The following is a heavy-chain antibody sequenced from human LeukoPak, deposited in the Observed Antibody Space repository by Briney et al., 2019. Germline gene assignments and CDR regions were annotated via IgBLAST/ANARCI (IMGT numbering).Heavy chain of an antibody. D-gene: IGHD2-8*01. V-gene: IGHV1-2*02. CDR1: GYTFTCYY. Sequence: GASVKVSFKASGYTFTCYYMHWVRQAPGQGLGGMGWINPNSAGTNYAQKVQGRVTMTRDTSISTAYMELSRLRSDDTAVYYCSRALLSMYYYMDVWGKGTTVTVSS. J-gene: IGHJ6*03. CDR2: INPNSAGT. CDR3: SRALLSMYYYMDV.